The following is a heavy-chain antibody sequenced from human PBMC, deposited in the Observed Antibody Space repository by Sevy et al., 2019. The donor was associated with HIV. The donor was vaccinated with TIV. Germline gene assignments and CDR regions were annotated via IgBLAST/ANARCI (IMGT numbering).Heavy chain of an antibody. CDR3: ARRRVAGGGGFWFDP. Sequence: SETLSLTCTVSGGSISSYYWSWIRQPPGKGLEWIGYIYYSGSTNYNPSLKSRVTISVDTSKNQFSLKLSSVTAADTAVYYCARRRVAGGGGFWFDPWGQGTLVTVSS. CDR1: GGSISSYY. J-gene: IGHJ5*02. D-gene: IGHD6-19*01. CDR2: IYYSGST. V-gene: IGHV4-59*01.